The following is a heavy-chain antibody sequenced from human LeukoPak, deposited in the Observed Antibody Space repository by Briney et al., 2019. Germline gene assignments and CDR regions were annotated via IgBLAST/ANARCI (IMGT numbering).Heavy chain of an antibody. D-gene: IGHD6-13*01. V-gene: IGHV3-7*01. CDR2: IKQDGSEK. Sequence: GGSLRLSCAASGFTSSSFWISWVRPAPGKGREWVANIKQDGSEKYYVDSVKGRFIISRDNAKNSLYLQMNSLRAEDTAVYYCARSPFRQQVEPFDYWGQGALVTVSS. CDR1: GFTSSSFW. CDR3: ARSPFRQQVEPFDY. J-gene: IGHJ4*02.